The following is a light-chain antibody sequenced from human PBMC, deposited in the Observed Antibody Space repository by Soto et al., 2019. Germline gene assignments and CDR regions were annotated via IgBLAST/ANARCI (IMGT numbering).Light chain of an antibody. CDR2: DAS. Sequence: IVVTQSPGTLSLSPGERATLSCRASQSVRNVYLAWYQQKPGQAPRLLIYDASNRATGIPDRFSGSGSGTDFTLTINRLEPEDFAVYYRQQSGSLPRTFGQGTKLEIK. J-gene: IGKJ2*01. CDR3: QQSGSLPRT. CDR1: QSVRNVY. V-gene: IGKV3-20*01.